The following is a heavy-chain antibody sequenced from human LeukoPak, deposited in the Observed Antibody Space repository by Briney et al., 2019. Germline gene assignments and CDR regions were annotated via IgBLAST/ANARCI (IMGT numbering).Heavy chain of an antibody. CDR3: ARRIPGAYFDY. J-gene: IGHJ4*02. CDR2: IIPIFGTA. CDR1: GGTFSSYA. D-gene: IGHD2-15*01. Sequence: SVKVTCKVSGGTFSSYAISWVRQAPGQGLEWMGGIIPIFGTANYAQKFQGRVTITTDESTSTAYMELSSLRSEDTAVYYCARRIPGAYFDYWGQGTLVTVSS. V-gene: IGHV1-69*05.